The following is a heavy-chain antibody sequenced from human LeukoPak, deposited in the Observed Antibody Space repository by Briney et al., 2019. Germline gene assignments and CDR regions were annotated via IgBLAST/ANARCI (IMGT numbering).Heavy chain of an antibody. D-gene: IGHD3-3*01. CDR3: ARDLWSGYYTFYYYGMDV. V-gene: IGHV3-21*01. CDR2: ISSSSSYI. CDR1: GFTFSSYS. Sequence: GGSLRLSCAASGFTFSSYSMNWVRQAPGKGLEWVSSISSSSSYIYYADSVKGRFTISRDNAKNSLYLQMNSLRAEDTAVYYCARDLWSGYYTFYYYGMDVWGQGTTVTVSS. J-gene: IGHJ6*02.